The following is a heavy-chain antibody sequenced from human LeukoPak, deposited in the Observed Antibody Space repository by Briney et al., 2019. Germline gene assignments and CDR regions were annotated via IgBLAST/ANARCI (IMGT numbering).Heavy chain of an antibody. V-gene: IGHV3-9*01. CDR1: GFTFSSYG. CDR2: ISWNSGSI. J-gene: IGHJ4*02. D-gene: IGHD3-10*02. CDR3: AKGRMLWEFDY. Sequence: GGSLRLSCAASGFTFSSYGMHWVRQAPGEGLEWVAGISWNSGSIGYADSVKGRFTISRDNAKNSLYLQMNSLRAEDRALYYCAKGRMLWEFDYWGQGTLVTVSS.